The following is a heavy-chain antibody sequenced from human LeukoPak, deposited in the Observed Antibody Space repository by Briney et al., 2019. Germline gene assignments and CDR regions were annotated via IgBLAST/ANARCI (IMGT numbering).Heavy chain of an antibody. CDR3: ARESGTDRYFDY. D-gene: IGHD1-26*01. V-gene: IGHV4-4*07. CDR2: IYTSGTT. CDR1: GGALSSYF. J-gene: IGHJ4*02. Sequence: PSETLSLTCAASGGALSSYFWSWIRQPAGKRLEWIGRIYTSGTTNYNPSLKSRVSMSVDTSKNQFTLKLSSVTAADTAVYYCARESGTDRYFDYWGQGTLVTVSS.